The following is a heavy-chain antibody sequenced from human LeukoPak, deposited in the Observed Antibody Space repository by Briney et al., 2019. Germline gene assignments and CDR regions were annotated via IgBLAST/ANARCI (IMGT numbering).Heavy chain of an antibody. V-gene: IGHV3-66*01. J-gene: IGHJ4*02. Sequence: GGSLRLSCAASGFTVSSNYMSWVRQAPGKGLEWVSVIYSGGSTYYADSVKGRFTISRDNSKNTLYLQMNRLRAEDTAVYYCARDRRAGGFDYWGQGTLVTVSS. CDR3: ARDRRAGGFDY. CDR1: GFTVSSNY. CDR2: IYSGGST. D-gene: IGHD3-10*01.